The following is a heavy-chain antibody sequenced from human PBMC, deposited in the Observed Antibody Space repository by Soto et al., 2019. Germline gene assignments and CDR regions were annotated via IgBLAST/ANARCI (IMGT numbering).Heavy chain of an antibody. V-gene: IGHV4-34*01. CDR2: INHSGST. CDR1: GGSFSGYY. CDR3: ATWVSSSWKN. J-gene: IGHJ4*02. D-gene: IGHD6-13*01. Sequence: QVQLQQWGAGLLKPSETLSLTCAVYGGSFSGYYWSWIRQPPGKGLEWIGEINHSGSTNYNPSLKSRVTISVDTSKNQFSLKLSSVTAADTAVYYCATWVSSSWKNWGQGTLVTVSS.